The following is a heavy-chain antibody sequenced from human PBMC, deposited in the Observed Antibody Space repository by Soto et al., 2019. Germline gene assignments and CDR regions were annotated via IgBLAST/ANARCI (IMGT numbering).Heavy chain of an antibody. J-gene: IGHJ6*02. CDR2: MNKNSGET. V-gene: IGHV1-8*01. CDR1: GYTFSNFD. D-gene: IGHD1-26*01. Sequence: QVQLVQSGAEVKKPGASVRVSCKASGYTFSNFDVNWVRQATGQGLEGMGWMNKNSGETANAQKFQGRVTMTWNTTIITAYMELSSLRSDASAIYYCVTDLRGARHYYYGMDVWGQGTTVTVSS. CDR3: VTDLRGARHYYYGMDV.